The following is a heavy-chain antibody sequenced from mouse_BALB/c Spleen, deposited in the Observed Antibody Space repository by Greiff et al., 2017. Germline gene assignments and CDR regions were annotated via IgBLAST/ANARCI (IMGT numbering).Heavy chain of an antibody. CDR3: ASHYYKGEGH. D-gene: IGHD1-1*02. J-gene: IGHJ2*01. V-gene: IGHV1-77*01. CDR2: IYPGSGNT. CDR1: GYTFTDYY. Sequence: VQLQQSGAELARPGASVKLSCKASGYTFTDYYINWVKQRTGQGLEWIGEIYPGSGNTYYNEKFKSKATLTVDKSSSTAYMQLSSLTSEDSAVYYCASHYYKGEGHWGQGTTLTVSS.